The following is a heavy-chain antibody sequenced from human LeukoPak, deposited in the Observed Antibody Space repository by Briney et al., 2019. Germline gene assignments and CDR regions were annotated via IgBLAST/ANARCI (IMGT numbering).Heavy chain of an antibody. J-gene: IGHJ4*02. Sequence: GGSLRLSCAASGFTFSSYWMSWVRQAPGKGLEWVANIKQDGSEKYYVDSVKGRFTISRDNAKTPLYLQMNSLRAEDTAVYYCARKQQLVPWYFDYWGQGTLVTVSS. CDR3: ARKQQLVPWYFDY. CDR2: IKQDGSEK. V-gene: IGHV3-7*01. CDR1: GFTFSSYW. D-gene: IGHD6-13*01.